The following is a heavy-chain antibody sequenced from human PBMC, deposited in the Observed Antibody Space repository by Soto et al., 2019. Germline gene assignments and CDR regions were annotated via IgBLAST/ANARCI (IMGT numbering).Heavy chain of an antibody. D-gene: IGHD3-22*01. V-gene: IGHV3-33*01. CDR3: ARDPRVYYDSSGYYFDY. CDR2: IWYDGSNK. J-gene: IGHJ4*02. Sequence: VGSLRLSCAASGFTFSSYGMHWVRQAPGKGLEWVAVIWYDGSNKYYADSVKGRFTISRDNSKNTLYLQMNSLRAEDTAVYYCARDPRVYYDSSGYYFDYWGQGTLVTVSS. CDR1: GFTFSSYG.